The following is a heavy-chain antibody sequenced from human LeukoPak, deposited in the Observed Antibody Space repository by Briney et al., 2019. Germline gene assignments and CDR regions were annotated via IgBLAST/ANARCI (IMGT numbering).Heavy chain of an antibody. CDR3: ARQPTVTTKCYFDY. Sequence: KSSETLSLTCTVSGGSISSYYWSWIRQPPGKGLEWIGYIYYSGSTNYNPSLKSRVTISVDTSKNQFSLKLSSVTAADTAVYYCARQPTVTTKCYFDYWGQGTLVTVSS. CDR1: GGSISSYY. CDR2: IYYSGST. D-gene: IGHD4-17*01. V-gene: IGHV4-59*01. J-gene: IGHJ4*02.